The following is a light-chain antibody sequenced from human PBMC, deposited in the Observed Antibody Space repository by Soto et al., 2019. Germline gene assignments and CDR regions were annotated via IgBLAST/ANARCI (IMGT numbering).Light chain of an antibody. CDR1: QGISSY. J-gene: IGKJ1*01. CDR2: AAS. Sequence: RMTHSPSSLYASTGDRVTITCRASQGISSYLACYQQQPGKAPKSLIYAASTLQSGVPSRFSGCGSWTDFSLTISCLQSEDFATYYCQQYYSYPWTFGQGTKV. V-gene: IGKV1-8*01. CDR3: QQYYSYPWT.